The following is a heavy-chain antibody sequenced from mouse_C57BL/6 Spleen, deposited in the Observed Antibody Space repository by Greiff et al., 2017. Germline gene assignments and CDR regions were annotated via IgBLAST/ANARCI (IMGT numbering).Heavy chain of an antibody. V-gene: IGHV1-80*01. CDR3: ATGITTVVARYFDV. CDR1: GYAFSSYW. CDR2: IYPGDGDT. Sequence: QVQLQQSGAELVKPGASVKISCKASGYAFSSYWMNWVKQRPGKGLEWIGQIYPGDGDTNYNGKFKGKATLTADKSSSTAYMQLRSLTSEDSAVYFCATGITTVVARYFDVWGTGTTVTVSS. D-gene: IGHD1-1*01. J-gene: IGHJ1*03.